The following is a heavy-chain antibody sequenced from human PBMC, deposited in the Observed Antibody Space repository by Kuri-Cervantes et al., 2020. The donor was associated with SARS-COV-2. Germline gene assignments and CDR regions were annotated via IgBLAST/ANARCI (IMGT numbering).Heavy chain of an antibody. CDR1: GGSISSGSYY. J-gene: IGHJ5*02. D-gene: IGHD6-25*01. V-gene: IGHV4-61*09. Sequence: SETLSLTCTVSGGSISSGSYYWSWIRQPAGKGLEWIGHIYTSGSTYYNPSLKSRVTISVDTSKNQFSLKLSSVTAADTAVYYCARVSIGQRLRFDPWGQGTLVTVSS. CDR3: ARVSIGQRLRFDP. CDR2: IYTSGST.